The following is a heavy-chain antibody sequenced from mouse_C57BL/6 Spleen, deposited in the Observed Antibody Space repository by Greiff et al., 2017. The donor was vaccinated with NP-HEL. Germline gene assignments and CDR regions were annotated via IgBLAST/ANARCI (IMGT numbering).Heavy chain of an antibody. CDR2: IDPSDSYT. V-gene: IGHV1-59*01. J-gene: IGHJ4*01. CDR1: GYTFTSYW. Sequence: QVQLQQPGAELVRPGTSVKLSCKASGYTFTSYWMHWVKQRPGQGLEWIGVIDPSDSYTNYNQKFKGKATLTVDTSSSTAYMPLSSLTSEDSAVYYCARNNSDTDAMDYWGQGTSVTVSS. CDR3: ARNNSDTDAMDY. D-gene: IGHD2-12*01.